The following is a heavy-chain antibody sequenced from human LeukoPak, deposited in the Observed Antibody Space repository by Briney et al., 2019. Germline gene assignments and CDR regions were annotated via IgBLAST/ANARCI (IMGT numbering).Heavy chain of an antibody. Sequence: EASVKVSCKASGYTFSTCDIDWVRQATGQGLEWMGWMNPNSGNTGFAHKFQGRVTLTRDTSINTAYMELSSLRSEDTAVYYCARVLGSISHWGQGTLVTVSS. D-gene: IGHD1-1*01. CDR3: ARVLGSISH. J-gene: IGHJ4*02. CDR1: GYTFSTCD. V-gene: IGHV1-8*01. CDR2: MNPNSGNT.